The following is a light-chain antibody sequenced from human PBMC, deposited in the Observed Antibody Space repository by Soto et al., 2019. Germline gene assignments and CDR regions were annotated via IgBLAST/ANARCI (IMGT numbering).Light chain of an antibody. V-gene: IGKV3-20*01. CDR3: QQYCSSGT. CDR1: QSVSSN. J-gene: IGKJ1*01. CDR2: GAS. Sequence: IVMNQSPATLSVSHGERATISRRASQSVSSNLAWYQQKPGQAPRLLIYGASNRATGIPDRFSGSGSGTDFTLTISRLEPEDFAVYYCQQYCSSGTFGHGSMVDI.